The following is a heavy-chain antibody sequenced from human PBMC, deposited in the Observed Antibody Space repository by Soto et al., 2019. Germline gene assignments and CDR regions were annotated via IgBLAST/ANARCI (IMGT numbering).Heavy chain of an antibody. V-gene: IGHV4-4*07. CDR3: ARGGQDFWSGPFDY. D-gene: IGHD3-3*01. CDR2: IDNSGNT. Sequence: PSETRSRTWTVSDGSISTYFCNWIRQPAGKGLEWIGRIDNSGNTNYNPSLKSRVTMSADTSRNQFSLKLNSVTAADTAVYYCARGGQDFWSGPFDYWGQGALVTVSS. CDR1: DGSISTYF. J-gene: IGHJ4*02.